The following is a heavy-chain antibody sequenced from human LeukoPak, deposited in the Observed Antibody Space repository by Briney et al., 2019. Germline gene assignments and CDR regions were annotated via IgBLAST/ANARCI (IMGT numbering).Heavy chain of an antibody. CDR3: AMGGRGDAFDI. V-gene: IGHV3-43*01. CDR2: ISWDGGST. CDR1: GFTFDDYT. J-gene: IGHJ3*02. D-gene: IGHD3-10*01. Sequence: GGSLRLSCAASGFTFDDYTMHWVRQAPGKGLEWVSLISWDGGSTYYADSVKGRFTISRDNSKNSLYLQMNSLRTEDTALYYCAMGGRGDAFDIWGQGTMVTVSS.